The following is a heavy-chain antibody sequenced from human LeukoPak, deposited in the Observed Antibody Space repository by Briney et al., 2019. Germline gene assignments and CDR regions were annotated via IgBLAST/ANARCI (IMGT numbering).Heavy chain of an antibody. CDR1: GGSFSGYY. CDR3: ARGIHYYDSSGYYYVGAFDI. Sequence: PETLSLTCAVYGGSFSGYYWSWIRQPPGKGLEWIGEINHSGSTNYNPSLKSRVTISVDTSKNQFSLKLSSVTAADTAVYYCARGIHYYDSSGYYYVGAFDIWGQGTMVTVSS. V-gene: IGHV4-34*01. CDR2: INHSGST. D-gene: IGHD3-22*01. J-gene: IGHJ3*02.